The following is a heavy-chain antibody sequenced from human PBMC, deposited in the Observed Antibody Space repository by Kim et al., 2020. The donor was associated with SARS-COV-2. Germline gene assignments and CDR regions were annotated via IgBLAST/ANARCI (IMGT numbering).Heavy chain of an antibody. Sequence: ASVKVSCKASGYTFTSYGISWVRQAPGQGLEWMGWISAYNGNTNYAQKLQGRVTMTTDTSTSTAYMELRSLRSDDTAVYYCARSPFGCSGGSCYPDTLLHYYYYYGMDGWGQGTTVTVSS. CDR2: ISAYNGNT. D-gene: IGHD2-15*01. CDR3: ARSPFGCSGGSCYPDTLLHYYYYYGMDG. J-gene: IGHJ6*02. V-gene: IGHV1-18*04. CDR1: GYTFTSYG.